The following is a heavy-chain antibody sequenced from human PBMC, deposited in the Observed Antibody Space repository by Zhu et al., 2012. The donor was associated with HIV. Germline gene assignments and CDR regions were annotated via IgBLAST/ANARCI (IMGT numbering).Heavy chain of an antibody. CDR1: GGSIGNYY. CDR3: ARRGRLSVIISGFGEFMTT. V-gene: IGHV4-4*09. Sequence: QVQLQESGPGLVKPSETLSLTCTVSGGSIGNYYWSWIRQPPGKGLEWIGYIYTSGSVTYNPSLKSRVTISVDTSKNQFSLKLSSVTAADTAVYYCARRGRLSVIISGFGEFMTTWGQGNPGHRLL. J-gene: IGHJ4*02. D-gene: IGHD3-10*01. CDR2: IYTSGSV.